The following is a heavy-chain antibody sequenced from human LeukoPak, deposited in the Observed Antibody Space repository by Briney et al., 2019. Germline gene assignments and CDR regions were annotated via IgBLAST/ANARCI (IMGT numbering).Heavy chain of an antibody. CDR1: GFTFSSYA. D-gene: IGHD3-22*01. CDR3: AKGSGGYYYVPFDY. Sequence: TGGSLRLSCAASGFTFSSYAMSWVRQAPGKGLEWVSAISGSGGSTYYADSVKGRFTISRDNSKNTLYLQMNSLRAEDTAVYYCAKGSGGYYYVPFDYWGQGTLVTVSS. J-gene: IGHJ4*02. V-gene: IGHV3-23*01. CDR2: ISGSGGST.